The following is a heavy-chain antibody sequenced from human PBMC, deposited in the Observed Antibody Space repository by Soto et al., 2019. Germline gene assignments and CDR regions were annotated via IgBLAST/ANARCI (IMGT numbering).Heavy chain of an antibody. CDR3: AKESGTAGWFDS. D-gene: IGHD1-7*01. V-gene: IGHV3-23*01. CDR2: ISGSGGST. CDR1: GFTFSSYA. J-gene: IGHJ5*01. Sequence: EVQLLESGGGLVQPGESLRLSCAASGFTFSSYAMSWVRQAPGKGLEWVSSISGSGGSTFYVDSVKGRFTTSRDNSKNTLYLQMNSLRAEDTAVYYCAKESGTAGWFDSWGQGTLVTVSS.